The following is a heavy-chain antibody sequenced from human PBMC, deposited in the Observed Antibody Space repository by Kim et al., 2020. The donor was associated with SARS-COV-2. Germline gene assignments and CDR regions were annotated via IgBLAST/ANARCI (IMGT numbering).Heavy chain of an antibody. V-gene: IGHV1-18*01. J-gene: IGHJ6*02. CDR1: GYTFTSYG. CDR2: ISAYNGNT. Sequence: ASVKVSCKASGYTFTSYGISWVRQAPGQGLEWMGWISAYNGNTNYAQKLQGRVTMTTDTSTSTAYMELRSLRSDDTAVYYCARDREGSSAVTLDYYYYGMDVWGQGTTVTVSS. D-gene: IGHD6-25*01. CDR3: ARDREGSSAVTLDYYYYGMDV.